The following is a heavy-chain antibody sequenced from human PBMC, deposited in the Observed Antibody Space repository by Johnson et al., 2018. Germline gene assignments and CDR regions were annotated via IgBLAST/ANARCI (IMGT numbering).Heavy chain of an antibody. J-gene: IGHJ6*02. V-gene: IGHV3-9*01. D-gene: IGHD2-2*01. Sequence: VQLVQSGGGLVQPGRSLRLSCAPSGFTFDDYAMHWVRQAPGKGLEWVSGNSWDSGSIGYADSVKGRFTISRDNAKNSLNLQMNSLGAGDTALYYCAKDLGDDMGVVPACCDYAVDVWGQGTTVTVSS. CDR1: GFTFDDYA. CDR2: NSWDSGSI. CDR3: AKDLGDDMGVVPACCDYAVDV.